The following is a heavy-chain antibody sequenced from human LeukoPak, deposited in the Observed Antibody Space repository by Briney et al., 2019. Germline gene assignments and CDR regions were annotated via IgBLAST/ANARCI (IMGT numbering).Heavy chain of an antibody. Sequence: PGGSLRLSCAASGFTFSSYWMSWVRQAPGKGLEWVANINQVGSVKYYVDSVKGRFTISRDNAKNSLYLQMNSLRAEDTAVYYCARDPDNIEGANFHYWGRGTLVTVSS. J-gene: IGHJ4*02. D-gene: IGHD1-26*01. V-gene: IGHV3-7*01. CDR3: ARDPDNIEGANFHY. CDR1: GFTFSSYW. CDR2: INQVGSVK.